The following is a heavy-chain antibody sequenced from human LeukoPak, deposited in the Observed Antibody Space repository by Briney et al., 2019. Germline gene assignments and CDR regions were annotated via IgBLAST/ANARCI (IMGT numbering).Heavy chain of an antibody. CDR3: VKVSLNMVNDAFDI. V-gene: IGHV3-23*01. D-gene: IGHD2-21*01. CDR1: GFSFSSYW. Sequence: GGSLRLSCEGSGFSFSSYWMTWVRQAPGKGLEWVSAISGSGGSTYYADSVKGRFTISRDNSKNTLYLQMNSLRAEDTAMYYCVKVSLNMVNDAFDIWGQGTMVSVSS. J-gene: IGHJ3*02. CDR2: ISGSGGST.